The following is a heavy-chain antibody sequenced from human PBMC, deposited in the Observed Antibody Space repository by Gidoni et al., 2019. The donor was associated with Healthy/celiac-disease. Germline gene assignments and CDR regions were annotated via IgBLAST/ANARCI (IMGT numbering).Heavy chain of an antibody. CDR2: INPSGGSK. D-gene: IGHD6-19*01. J-gene: IGHJ4*02. CDR1: GYTFTSYY. Sequence: QVQLVQSGAEVKKPGASVKVSCKASGYTFTSYYMHWVRQAPGQGLEWMGIINPSGGSKSDAQKLQGRVTMTKDTSTSTVYMELSSLRSEDTAVYYWARDLGIAVAGGSLGYWGQGTLVTVSS. V-gene: IGHV1-46*04. CDR3: ARDLGIAVAGGSLGY.